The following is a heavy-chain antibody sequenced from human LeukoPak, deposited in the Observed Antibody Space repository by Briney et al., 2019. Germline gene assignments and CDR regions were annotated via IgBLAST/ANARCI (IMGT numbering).Heavy chain of an antibody. CDR1: GGSISGSSYY. V-gene: IGHV4-39*01. J-gene: IGHJ4*02. CDR2: IYYSGST. Sequence: PSETLSLTCTVSGGSISGSSYYWGWIRQPPGKGLEWIGSIYYSGSTYYNPSLKSRVTISVDTSKNQFSLKLGSVTAADTAVYYCASPTTMTTAIEYWGQGTLVTVSS. D-gene: IGHD4-17*01. CDR3: ASPTTMTTAIEY.